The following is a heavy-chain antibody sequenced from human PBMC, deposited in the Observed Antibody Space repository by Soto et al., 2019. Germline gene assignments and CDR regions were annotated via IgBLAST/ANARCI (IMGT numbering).Heavy chain of an antibody. V-gene: IGHV4-38-2*01. J-gene: IGHJ6*02. Sequence: SETLSLTCAVSGYSISSGYYWGWLRQPPGKGLEWIGSIYHGGSTYYNPSLNSRVTLSIDMTNNHVSLILNSVTAADTAVYYCARNGEPRNYYAMDVWGQGTTVTVSS. D-gene: IGHD3-10*01. CDR3: ARNGEPRNYYAMDV. CDR2: IYHGGST. CDR1: GYSISSGYY.